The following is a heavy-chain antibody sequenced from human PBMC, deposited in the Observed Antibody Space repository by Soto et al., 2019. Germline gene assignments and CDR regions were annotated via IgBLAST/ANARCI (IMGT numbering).Heavy chain of an antibody. V-gene: IGHV1-69*02. CDR3: ARGTMGEEDWFDP. CDR2: IIPILGIA. Sequence: QVQLVQSGAEVKKPGSSVKVSSKASGGTFSSYNISWVRQAPGQGLEWMGRIIPILGIANYAQKLQGRVKITADKSTSTAYMELSSLRSDDTAVYYGARGTMGEEDWFDPWGQGTLVTVSS. J-gene: IGHJ5*02. D-gene: IGHD3-10*01. CDR1: GGTFSSYN.